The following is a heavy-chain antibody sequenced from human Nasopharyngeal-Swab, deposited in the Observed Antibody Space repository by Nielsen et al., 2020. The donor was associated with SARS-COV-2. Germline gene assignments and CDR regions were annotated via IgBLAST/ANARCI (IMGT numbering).Heavy chain of an antibody. CDR1: GFTFSSYA. V-gene: IGHV3-23*01. CDR2: ISGSGGSA. D-gene: IGHD4-23*01. CDR3: AKVVSTVAHDYYYGMDV. Sequence: GESLKISCAASGFTFSSYAMSWVRQAPGKGLEWVSAISGSGGSAYYADSVKGRFTISRDNSKNTLYLQMNSLRAEDTAVYYCAKVVSTVAHDYYYGMDVWGQGTMVTVSS. J-gene: IGHJ6*02.